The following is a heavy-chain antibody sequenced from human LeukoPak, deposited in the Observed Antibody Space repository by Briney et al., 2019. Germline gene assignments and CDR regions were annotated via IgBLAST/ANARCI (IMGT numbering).Heavy chain of an antibody. V-gene: IGHV3-74*01. Sequence: PGRSLRLSCAASGFTFSSYGMHWVRQAPGKGLMWVSQISTDGSQTFYADSVKGRFTISRDNAKNTLFLQMDSLRPEDTAVYYCVRSLRSADFWGQGTLVTVSS. CDR2: ISTDGSQT. J-gene: IGHJ4*02. CDR1: GFTFSSYG. CDR3: VRSLRSADF.